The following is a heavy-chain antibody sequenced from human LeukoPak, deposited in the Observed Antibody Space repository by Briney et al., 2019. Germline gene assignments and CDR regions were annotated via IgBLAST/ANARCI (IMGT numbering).Heavy chain of an antibody. D-gene: IGHD6-13*01. V-gene: IGHV3-66*02. CDR1: GFTVSSNY. CDR3: ARDLVQQPPYYYGMDV. CDR2: IYSGGST. J-gene: IGHJ6*02. Sequence: PGGSLRLSCAASGFTVSSNYMSWVRQAPGKGLEWVSVIYSGGSTYYADSVKGRFTISRDNSKNTLYLQMNSLRAEDTAVYYCARDLVQQPPYYYGMDVWGQGTTVTVSS.